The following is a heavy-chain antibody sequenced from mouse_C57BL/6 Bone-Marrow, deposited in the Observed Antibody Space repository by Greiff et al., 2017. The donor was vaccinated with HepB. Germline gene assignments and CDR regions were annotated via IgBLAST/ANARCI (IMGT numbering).Heavy chain of an antibody. Sequence: QVQLQQSGPGLVQPSQSLSITCTVSGFSLTSYGVHWVRQSPGKGLEWLGVIWSGGSTDYNAAFISRLSISKDNSKSQVFFKMNRLQADDTAIYYCASPYLLLGGFAYWGQGTLVTVSA. D-gene: IGHD2-1*01. V-gene: IGHV2-2*01. CDR2: IWSGGST. CDR1: GFSLTSYG. J-gene: IGHJ3*01. CDR3: ASPYLLLGGFAY.